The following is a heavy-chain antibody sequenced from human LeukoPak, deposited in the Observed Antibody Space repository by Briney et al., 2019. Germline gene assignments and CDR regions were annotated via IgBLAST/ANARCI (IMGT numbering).Heavy chain of an antibody. V-gene: IGHV1-2*02. CDR1: GYTFTGYY. D-gene: IGHD3-10*01. Sequence: ASVKVSCKASGYTFTGYYMHWVRQAPGQGLEWMGWINPNSGGTNYAQKFQGRVTMTRDTSISTAYMELSRLRSDDTAVYYCASLSDYYGSGSSSRAFDIWGQGTMVTVSS. CDR2: INPNSGGT. J-gene: IGHJ3*02. CDR3: ASLSDYYGSGSSSRAFDI.